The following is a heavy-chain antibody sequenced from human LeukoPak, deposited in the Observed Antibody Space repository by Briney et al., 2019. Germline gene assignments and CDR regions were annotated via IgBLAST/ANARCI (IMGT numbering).Heavy chain of an antibody. CDR3: ARVGLGYGYFDY. Sequence: ASVKVSCKASGGTFSSYAISWVRQAPGQGLEWMGRIIPIFGTANYAQKFQGRVTITTDESTSTAYMELSSLRSEDTAVYYCARVGLGYGYFDYWGQGTLVTVSS. CDR2: IIPIFGTA. CDR1: GGTFSSYA. D-gene: IGHD5-18*01. J-gene: IGHJ4*02. V-gene: IGHV1-69*05.